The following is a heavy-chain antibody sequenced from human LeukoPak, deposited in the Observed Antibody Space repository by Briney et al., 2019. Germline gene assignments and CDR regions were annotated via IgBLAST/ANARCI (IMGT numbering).Heavy chain of an antibody. CDR1: GGSISSGGYY. CDR3: ARALGYCSGGSCYKGGYYYYGMDV. V-gene: IGHV4-31*03. D-gene: IGHD2-15*01. Sequence: SQTLSLTCTVSGGSISSGGYYWSWIRQHPGKGLEWIGYIYYSGCTYYNPSLKSRVTISVDTSKNQFSLKLSSVTAADTAVYYCARALGYCSGGSCYKGGYYYYGMDVWGKGTTVTVSS. J-gene: IGHJ6*04. CDR2: IYYSGCT.